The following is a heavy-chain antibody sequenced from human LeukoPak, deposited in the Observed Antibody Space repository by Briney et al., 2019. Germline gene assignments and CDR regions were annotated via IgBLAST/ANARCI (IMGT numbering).Heavy chain of an antibody. J-gene: IGHJ4*02. V-gene: IGHV4-59*12. Sequence: SETLSLTCTVSGGSISSYYWSWIRQPPGKGLEWIGYIYYSGSTNYNPSLKSRVTISVDTSKNQFSLKLSSVTAADTAVYYCATQLERRFDYWGQGTLVTVSS. CDR3: ATQLERRFDY. CDR1: GGSISSYY. CDR2: IYYSGST. D-gene: IGHD1-1*01.